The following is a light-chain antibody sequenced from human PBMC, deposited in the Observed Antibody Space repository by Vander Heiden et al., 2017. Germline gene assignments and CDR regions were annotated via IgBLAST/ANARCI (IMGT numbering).Light chain of an antibody. J-gene: IGLJ2*01. CDR1: KLGDKY. Sequence: SYELTQPPSVSVSPGQTASVTCSGDKLGDKYAHWYQQKPGRSPVLVIYDDRKRPSGIPERFSGSNSGNTATLTISGTQAMDEADYYCQAWDTNTVVFGGGTRLTVL. V-gene: IGLV3-1*01. CDR2: DDR. CDR3: QAWDTNTVV.